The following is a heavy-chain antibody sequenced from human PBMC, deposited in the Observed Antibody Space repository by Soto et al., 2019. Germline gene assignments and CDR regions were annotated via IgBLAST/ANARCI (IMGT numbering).Heavy chain of an antibody. CDR2: ISVSGGSR. Sequence: GGSLRLSCAASGFTFSTYAMSWVRQTPGKGPEWVSGISVSGGSRYYADSVKGRFTISRDTPKNTLYLQMNSLRAEDTALYYCATDLPGGEDDHYGMDVWGQGTTVTVSS. V-gene: IGHV3-23*01. J-gene: IGHJ6*02. CDR1: GFTFSTYA. CDR3: ATDLPGGEDDHYGMDV. D-gene: IGHD2-21*01.